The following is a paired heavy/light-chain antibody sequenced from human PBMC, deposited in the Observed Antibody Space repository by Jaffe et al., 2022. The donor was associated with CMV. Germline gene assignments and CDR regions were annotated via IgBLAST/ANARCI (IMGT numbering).Light chain of an antibody. CDR3: SSYTSSSTSPGV. J-gene: IGLJ1*01. V-gene: IGLV2-14*03. Sequence: QSALTQPASVSGSPGQSITISCTGTSSDVGGYNYVSWYQQHPGKAPKLMIYDVSNRPSGVSNRFSGSKSGNTASLTISGLQAEDEADYYCSSYTSSSTSPGVFGTGTKVTVL. CDR1: SSDVGGYNY. CDR2: DVS.
Heavy chain of an antibody. J-gene: IGHJ3*02. CDR3: ARRGAYCGGDCYPRHAFDI. CDR2: IYPGDSDT. Sequence: EVQLVQSGAEVKKPGESLKISCKGSGYSFTSYWIGWVRQMPGKGLEWMGIIYPGDSDTRYSPSFQGQVTISADKSISTAYLQWSSLKASDTAMYYCARRGAYCGGDCYPRHAFDIWGQGTMVTVSS. D-gene: IGHD2-21*02. V-gene: IGHV5-51*01. CDR1: GYSFTSYW.